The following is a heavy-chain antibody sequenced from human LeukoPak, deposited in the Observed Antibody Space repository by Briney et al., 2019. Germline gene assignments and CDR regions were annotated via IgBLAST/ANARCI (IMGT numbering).Heavy chain of an antibody. CDR1: GFTFDDYA. CDR2: ISGDGAST. V-gene: IGHV3-43*02. D-gene: IGHD3-3*01. CDR3: ARGVRGAFDI. Sequence: GGSLRLSCAASGFTFDDYAMHWVRQPPEKGLECVSLISGDGASTYYADSVKGRFTISRDNAKNSLYLQMNSLRAEDTAVYYCARGVRGAFDIWGQGTMVTVSS. J-gene: IGHJ3*02.